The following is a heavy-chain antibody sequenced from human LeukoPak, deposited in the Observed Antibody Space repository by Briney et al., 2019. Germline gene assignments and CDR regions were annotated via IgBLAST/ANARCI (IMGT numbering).Heavy chain of an antibody. CDR2: IKQDESET. CDR3: ARLSAYYYGSFFYYYMDV. CDR1: GFSFSSYW. J-gene: IGHJ6*03. D-gene: IGHD3-10*01. V-gene: IGHV3-7*01. Sequence: GGSLRLSCEGSGFSFSSYWMTWVRQSPGKGPEWVANIKQDESETYTVDSVKGRFTISRDNAKNSVYLHMNSLRAEDTALYYCARLSAYYYGSFFYYYMDVWGKGATVTVSS.